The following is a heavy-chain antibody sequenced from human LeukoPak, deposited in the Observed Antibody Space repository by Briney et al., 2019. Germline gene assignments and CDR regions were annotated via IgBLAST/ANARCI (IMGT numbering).Heavy chain of an antibody. CDR3: ARDPSANYYYYYYMDV. V-gene: IGHV4-30-4*08. J-gene: IGHJ6*03. CDR2: IYDSGAT. Sequence: SETLSLTFTVSGGSISSSSYYWGWIRQPPGKGLEWIRYIYDSGATYDNPSMKRRVTTSVDTTKNQFSLKLSSVTAADTAVYYCARDPSANYYYYYYMDVW. CDR1: GGSISSSSYY. D-gene: IGHD6-6*01.